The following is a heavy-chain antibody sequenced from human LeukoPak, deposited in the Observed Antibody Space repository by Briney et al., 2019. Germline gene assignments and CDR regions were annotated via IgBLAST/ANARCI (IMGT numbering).Heavy chain of an antibody. CDR3: TTGGSVIVAGTRAFDI. D-gene: IGHD5-12*01. V-gene: IGHV3-15*07. J-gene: IGHJ3*02. CDR2: IKSEIDGGTT. Sequence: PGGSLRLSCEASYFTFTNTWMNWVRQAPGKGLEWVGRIKSEIDGGTTDYAAPVQGRFTISRDDSQATLYLQMNSLKTEDTAVYYCTTGGSVIVAGTRAFDIWGQGTLVTVSS. CDR1: YFTFTNTW.